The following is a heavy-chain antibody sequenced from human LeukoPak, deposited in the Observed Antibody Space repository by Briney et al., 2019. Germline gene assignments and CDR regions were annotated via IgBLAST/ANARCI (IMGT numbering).Heavy chain of an antibody. CDR3: ARGWGNYYGSGSYFDY. V-gene: IGHV1-69*13. D-gene: IGHD3-10*01. CDR2: MIPIFGTA. CDR1: GGTFSSYA. J-gene: IGHJ4*02. Sequence: SVKVPCKASGGTFSSYAISWVRQAPGQGLEWMGGMIPIFGTANYAQKFQGRVTITADESTSTAYMELSSLRSEDTAVYYCARGWGNYYGSGSYFDYWGQGTLVTVSS.